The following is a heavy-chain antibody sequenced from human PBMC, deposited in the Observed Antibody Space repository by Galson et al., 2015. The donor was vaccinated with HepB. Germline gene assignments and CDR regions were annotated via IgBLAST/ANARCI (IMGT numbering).Heavy chain of an antibody. V-gene: IGHV4-39*01. J-gene: IGHJ6*02. CDR3: ARHVGESGSYGMDV. Sequence: LSLTCAVFGGSTSSNTYYWSWIRQPPGRGLERIGSIYYTGTTYYNPSLKSRVTISLDTSKNHFSLKLRSVTAADTAVYYCARHVGESGSYGMDVWGQGTTVSVSS. CDR1: GGSTSSNTYY. CDR2: IYYTGTT. D-gene: IGHD2-15*01.